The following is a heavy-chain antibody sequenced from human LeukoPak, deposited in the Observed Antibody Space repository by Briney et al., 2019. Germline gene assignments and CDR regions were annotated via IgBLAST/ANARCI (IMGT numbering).Heavy chain of an antibody. D-gene: IGHD3-10*01. CDR1: GGTFSSYA. J-gene: IGHJ5*02. CDR2: IIPIFGTA. V-gene: IGHV1-69*13. CDR3: ARGRITMVRGAPSSWFDP. Sequence: ASVKVSCKASGGTFSSYAISWVRQAPGQGLEWMGGIIPIFGTANYAQKFQGRVTITADESTSTAYMELSSLRSEDTAVYYCARGRITMVRGAPSSWFDPWGQGTLVTVSS.